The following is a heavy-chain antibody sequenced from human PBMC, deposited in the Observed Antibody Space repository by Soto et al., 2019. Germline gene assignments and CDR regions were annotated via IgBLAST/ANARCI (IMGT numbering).Heavy chain of an antibody. CDR3: ARGPYSSGWYDGDGMDV. Sequence: GGSLRLSCEASGFTFSRVSMNWVRQAPGKGLEWVANIKQDGSEKYYVDSVKGRFTISRDNAKNSLYLQMNSLRAEDTAVYYCARGPYSSGWYDGDGMDVWGQGTTVTVSS. J-gene: IGHJ6*02. D-gene: IGHD6-19*01. V-gene: IGHV3-7*03. CDR1: GFTFSRVS. CDR2: IKQDGSEK.